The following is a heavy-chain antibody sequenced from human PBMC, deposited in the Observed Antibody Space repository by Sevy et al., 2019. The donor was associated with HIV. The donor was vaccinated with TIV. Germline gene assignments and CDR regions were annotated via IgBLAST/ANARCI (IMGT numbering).Heavy chain of an antibody. J-gene: IGHJ4*02. CDR2: IIPIFGTA. Sequence: ASVKVSCKASGGTFSSYAISWVRQAPGQGLEWMGGIIPIFGTANYAQKFQGRVTITADESTSTAYMELSSLRSEDTAMYYCARGSGYCSGGSCYYNDYWGQGTLVTVSS. CDR1: GGTFSSYA. V-gene: IGHV1-69*13. D-gene: IGHD2-15*01. CDR3: ARGSGYCSGGSCYYNDY.